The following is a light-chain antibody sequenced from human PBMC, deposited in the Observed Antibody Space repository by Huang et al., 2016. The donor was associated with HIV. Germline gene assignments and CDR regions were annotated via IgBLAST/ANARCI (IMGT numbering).Light chain of an antibody. CDR2: WAS. CDR1: QSVFYSSKKNNY. Sequence: DIVMTQSHDSLALSLGERATITCKSSQSVFYSSKKNNYLPWYQQKPGQPPRLLVYWASARESWVPYRVNGSGSGTDFTFTISNLQAEDVAVYYCQQYYKTPLTFGGGTKVEIK. V-gene: IGKV4-1*01. CDR3: QQYYKTPLT. J-gene: IGKJ4*01.